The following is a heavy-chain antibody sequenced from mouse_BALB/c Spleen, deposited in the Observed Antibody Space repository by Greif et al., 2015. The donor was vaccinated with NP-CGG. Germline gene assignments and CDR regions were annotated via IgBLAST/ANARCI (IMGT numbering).Heavy chain of an antibody. Sequence: QVQLQQSGAELVKPGASVKLSCKASGYTFTSYWMHWVKQRPGQGLEWIGEINPSNGRTNYNEKFKNKATLTVDKSSSTAYMQLSSLTSEDSAVYYCAREGVTTCDYWGQGTTLTVSS. CDR3: AREGVTTCDY. V-gene: IGHV1S81*02. CDR2: INPSNGRT. CDR1: GYTFTSYW. D-gene: IGHD2-2*01. J-gene: IGHJ2*01.